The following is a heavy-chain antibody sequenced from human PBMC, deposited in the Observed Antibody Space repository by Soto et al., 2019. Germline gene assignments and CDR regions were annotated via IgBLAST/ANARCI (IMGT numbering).Heavy chain of an antibody. J-gene: IGHJ1*01. D-gene: IGHD3-16*01. CDR2: TSYDGSDK. Sequence: QVQLVESGGGVVQPGTSLRVSCVGSGFTFRSYVIHWVRQPPGKGLEWVAITSYDGSDKYYGDSVRGLFTISKDNSRNSVDQQMDSRRLEDTAFYSCGRGGTRGGLDVWGQGTLVSVSS. CDR3: GRGGTRGGLDV. CDR1: GFTFRSYV. V-gene: IGHV3-30*19.